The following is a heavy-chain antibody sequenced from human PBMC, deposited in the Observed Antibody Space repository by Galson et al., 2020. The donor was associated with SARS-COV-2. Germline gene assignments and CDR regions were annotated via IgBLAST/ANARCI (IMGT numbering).Heavy chain of an antibody. J-gene: IGHJ6*02. D-gene: IGHD4-17*01. CDR1: GYTFTSYY. Sequence: ASVKVSCKASGYTFTSYYMHWVRQAPGQGLEWMGIINPSGGSTSYAQKFQGRVTMTRDTSTSTVYMELSSLRSEDTAVYYCARDRGHDYGDYVRSGYGMDVWGQGTTVTVSS. V-gene: IGHV1-46*01. CDR2: INPSGGST. CDR3: ARDRGHDYGDYVRSGYGMDV.